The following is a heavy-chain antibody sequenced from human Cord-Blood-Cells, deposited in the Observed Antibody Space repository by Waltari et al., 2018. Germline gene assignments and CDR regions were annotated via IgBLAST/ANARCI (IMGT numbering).Heavy chain of an antibody. J-gene: IGHJ3*02. Sequence: VQLQESGPGLVKPSQPLSLTCTVSGGSMRSGGSYWSWIRQPPGKGLEWIGYIYYSGSTYYNPSLKSRVTISVDTSKNQFSLKLSSVTAADTAVYYCARDHDFWSGYDAFDIWGQGTMVTVSS. V-gene: IGHV4-31*03. CDR2: IYYSGST. D-gene: IGHD3-3*01. CDR3: ARDHDFWSGYDAFDI. CDR1: GGSMRSGGSY.